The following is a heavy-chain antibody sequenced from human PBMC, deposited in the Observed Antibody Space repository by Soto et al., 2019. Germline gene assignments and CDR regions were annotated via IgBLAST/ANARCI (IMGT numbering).Heavy chain of an antibody. CDR1: GGSISSGDYY. J-gene: IGHJ4*02. CDR2: IYYSGST. D-gene: IGHD3-22*01. CDR3: ARVTMIVVGGVDY. Sequence: QVQLQESGPGLVKPSQTLSLTCTVSGGSISSGDYYWSWIRQPPGKGLEWIGYIYYSGSTYYNPCLKRRVTIAVDTSKNHFSLKLSYLTAADTAVYYCARVTMIVVGGVDYWGQGTLVTVSS. V-gene: IGHV4-30-4*01.